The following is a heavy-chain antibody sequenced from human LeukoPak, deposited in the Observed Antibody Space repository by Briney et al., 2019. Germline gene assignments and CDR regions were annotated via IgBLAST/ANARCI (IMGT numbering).Heavy chain of an antibody. D-gene: IGHD2-2*01. J-gene: IGHJ4*02. CDR2: INPSGGST. Sequence: ASVKVSCKASGYTFTSHYMHWVRQAPGQGLEWMGIINPSGGSTSYTQKFQGRVTMTRDMSTSTVSMELSSLRSEDTAVYYCARSRNALFDYWGQGTLVTISS. CDR1: GYTFTSHY. V-gene: IGHV1-46*01. CDR3: ARSRNALFDY.